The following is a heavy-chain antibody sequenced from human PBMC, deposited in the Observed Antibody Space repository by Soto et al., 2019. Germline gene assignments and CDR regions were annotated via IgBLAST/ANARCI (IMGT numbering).Heavy chain of an antibody. Sequence: PGGSLRLSCAASGFTFSSYAMHWVRQAPGKGLEWVAVISYDGSNKYYADSVKGRFTISRDNSKNTLYLQMNSLRAEDTAVYYCARVFNWNYAHLDYWGQGTLVTVSS. CDR2: ISYDGSNK. CDR3: ARVFNWNYAHLDY. CDR1: GFTFSSYA. V-gene: IGHV3-30-3*01. J-gene: IGHJ4*02. D-gene: IGHD1-7*01.